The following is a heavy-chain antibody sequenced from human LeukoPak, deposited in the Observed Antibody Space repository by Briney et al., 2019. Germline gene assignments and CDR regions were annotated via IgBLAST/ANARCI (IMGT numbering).Heavy chain of an antibody. Sequence: EASVKVSCKASGYTFTSYGISWVRQAPGQGREGMGWISAYNGNTNYAQKLQGRVTMTTDTSTSTAYMELRSLRSDDTAVYYCARGRYCSSTSCSDDAFDIWGQGTMVTVSS. CDR3: ARGRYCSSTSCSDDAFDI. CDR1: GYTFTSYG. D-gene: IGHD2-2*01. V-gene: IGHV1-18*01. CDR2: ISAYNGNT. J-gene: IGHJ3*02.